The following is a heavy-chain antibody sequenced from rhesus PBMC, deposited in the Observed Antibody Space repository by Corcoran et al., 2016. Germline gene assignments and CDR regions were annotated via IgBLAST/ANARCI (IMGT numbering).Heavy chain of an antibody. CDR2: IDPSDSYT. CDR1: GYSFTSYW. CDR3: AKGGTGRFDV. V-gene: IGHV5-2*01. J-gene: IGHJ5-1*01. Sequence: EVQLVQSGAEVKRPGESLKISCKTSGYSFTSYWISWVRQMPGKGLEWMGAIDPSDSYTRYLPSFQGQVTISADKSISTAYLQWSSLKASDSATYYCAKGGTGRFDVWGPGVLVTVSS.